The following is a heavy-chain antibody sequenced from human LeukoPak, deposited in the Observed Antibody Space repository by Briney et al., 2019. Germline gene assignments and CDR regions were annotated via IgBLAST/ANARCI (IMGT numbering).Heavy chain of an antibody. V-gene: IGHV3-30*04. CDR2: ISYHARDQ. CDR1: GFTFSDHA. J-gene: IGHJ4*02. D-gene: IGHD2-8*01. Sequence: GGSLRLSCTASGFTFSDHAMHWVRQAPGKGLEWVTVISYHARDQFYADSVKGRFTVSRDNSRNTLYLQMNSLRAQDSAVYYCAAQPCINGICYLDYWGQGTLVTVSS. CDR3: AAQPCINGICYLDY.